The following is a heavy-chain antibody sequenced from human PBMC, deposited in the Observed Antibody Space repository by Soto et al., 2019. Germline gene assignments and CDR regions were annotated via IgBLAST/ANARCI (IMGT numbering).Heavy chain of an antibody. CDR2: IYYSGST. CDR3: ARVSGDGSSGYYYFDY. D-gene: IGHD3-22*01. V-gene: IGHV4-59*01. Sequence: SETLSLTCTVSGGSISSYYWSRIRQPPGKGLEWIGYIYYSGSTNYNPSLKSRVTISVDTSKNQFSLKLSSVTAADTAVYYCARVSGDGSSGYYYFDYWGQGTLVTVSS. J-gene: IGHJ4*02. CDR1: GGSISSYY.